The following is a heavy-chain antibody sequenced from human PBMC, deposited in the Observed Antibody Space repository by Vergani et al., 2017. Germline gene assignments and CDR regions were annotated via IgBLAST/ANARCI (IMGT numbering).Heavy chain of an antibody. D-gene: IGHD3-3*01. CDR3: ARDGDFWSGYGSTFDI. CDR1: GGSISSSSYY. V-gene: IGHV4-39*02. Sequence: QLQLQESGPGLVKPSETLSLTCTVSGGSISSSSYYWGWIRQPPGKGLEWIGSIYYSGSTYYNPSLKSRVTISVDTSKNQFSLKLSSVTAADTAVYYCARDGDFWSGYGSTFDIWGQGTMVTVSS. CDR2: IYYSGST. J-gene: IGHJ3*02.